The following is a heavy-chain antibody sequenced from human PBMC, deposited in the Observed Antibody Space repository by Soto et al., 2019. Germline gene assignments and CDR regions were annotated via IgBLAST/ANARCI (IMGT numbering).Heavy chain of an antibody. V-gene: IGHV1-8*01. Sequence: ASVKVSCKASGYTFRDFDINWLRQASGQGPEWMGWMNAKSGDTFFAQRFQGKFNMTWDTSLSTAYMEVGSLTSDDTAMYYCARGNPFKYAGFDVSGQATTVTLSS. CDR2: MNAKSGDT. CDR3: ARGNPFKYAGFDV. J-gene: IGHJ6*02. CDR1: GYTFRDFD.